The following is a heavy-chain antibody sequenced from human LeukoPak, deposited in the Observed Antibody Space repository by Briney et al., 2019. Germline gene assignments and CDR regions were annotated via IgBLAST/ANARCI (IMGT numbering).Heavy chain of an antibody. CDR1: GFTFTDAW. Sequence: PGGSLRLSCAASGFTFTDAWMSGVRQAPGKGLEWVGRIESKTDGGTTYYAAPVKGRFTISRDDSKNTLYLQMNSLKTEDTAVYFCTMDDVGLAPDYWGQGTLVTVYS. CDR2: IESKTDGGTT. J-gene: IGHJ4*02. V-gene: IGHV3-15*04. CDR3: TMDDVGLAPDY. D-gene: IGHD1-26*01.